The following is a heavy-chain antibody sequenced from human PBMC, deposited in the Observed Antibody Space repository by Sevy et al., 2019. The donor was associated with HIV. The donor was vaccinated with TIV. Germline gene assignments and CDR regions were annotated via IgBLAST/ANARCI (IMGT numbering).Heavy chain of an antibody. J-gene: IGHJ4*02. V-gene: IGHV3-53*01. D-gene: IGHD6-19*01. Sequence: GGSLRLSCVASGFTVSSNYMTWVRQAPGKGLEWVSVIYSGGSTYYADSVKGRFTISRDNSKNTLYLQMSSLRAEDTAVYYCVRDSVAVAGTDYWGQGTLVTVSS. CDR3: VRDSVAVAGTDY. CDR1: GFTVSSNY. CDR2: IYSGGST.